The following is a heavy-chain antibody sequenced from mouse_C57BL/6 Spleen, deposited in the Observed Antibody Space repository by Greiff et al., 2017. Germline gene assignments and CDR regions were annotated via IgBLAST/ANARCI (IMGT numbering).Heavy chain of an antibody. CDR1: GYTFTSYW. D-gene: IGHD1-1*01. J-gene: IGHJ3*01. Sequence: QVQLQQSGAELVKPGASVKMSCKASGYTFTSYWITWVKQRPGQGLEWIGDIYPGSGSTNYNEKFKSKATLTVDTSSSTAYMQLSSLTSEDSAVYYCARWGYYGSSFAWFAYWGQGTLVTVSA. CDR3: ARWGYYGSSFAWFAY. CDR2: IYPGSGST. V-gene: IGHV1-55*01.